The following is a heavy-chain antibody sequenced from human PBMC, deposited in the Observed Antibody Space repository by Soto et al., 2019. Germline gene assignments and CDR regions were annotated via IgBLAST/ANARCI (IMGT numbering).Heavy chain of an antibody. V-gene: IGHV5-10-1*01. J-gene: IGHJ6*02. CDR3: ARQGDCSGGSCHLFYYYGMDV. CDR1: GYSFTSYW. D-gene: IGHD2-15*01. Sequence: GESLKISCKGSGYSFTSYWISWVRQMPGKGLEWMGRIDPSDSYTNYSSSFQGHVTISADKSISTAYLQWSSLKASDTAMYYCARQGDCSGGSCHLFYYYGMDVCGQGTTVTVSS. CDR2: IDPSDSYT.